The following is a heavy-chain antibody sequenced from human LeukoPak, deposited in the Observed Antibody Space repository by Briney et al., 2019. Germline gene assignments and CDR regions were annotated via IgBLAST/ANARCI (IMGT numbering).Heavy chain of an antibody. CDR3: ATHKPVLRFLEWLFPFDY. CDR1: GGTFSSYA. D-gene: IGHD3-3*01. Sequence: ASVQVSCKASGGTFSSYAISWVRQAPGQGLEWMGRIIPILGIANYAQKFQGRVTITADKSTSTAYMELSSLRSEDTAVYYCATHKPVLRFLEWLFPFDYWGQGTLVTVSS. V-gene: IGHV1-69*04. J-gene: IGHJ4*02. CDR2: IIPILGIA.